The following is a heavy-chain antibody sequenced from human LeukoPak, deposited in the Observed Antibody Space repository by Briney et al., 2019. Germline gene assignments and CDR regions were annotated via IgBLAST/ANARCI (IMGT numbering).Heavy chain of an antibody. D-gene: IGHD3-22*01. Sequence: SETLSLTCTVSGGSISSYYWSWIRQPPGKGLEWIGYIYYSGSTNYNPSLKSRVTISLDTSKNQFSLKLSSVTAADSAVYYCARDGYYDSSAIFDYWGQGTLVTVSS. CDR1: GGSISSYY. V-gene: IGHV4-59*01. J-gene: IGHJ4*02. CDR3: ARDGYYDSSAIFDY. CDR2: IYYSGST.